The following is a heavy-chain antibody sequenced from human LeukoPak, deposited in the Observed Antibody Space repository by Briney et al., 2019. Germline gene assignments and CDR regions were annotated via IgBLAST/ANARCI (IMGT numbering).Heavy chain of an antibody. CDR2: ISGSGNST. CDR1: GFNFGSYA. D-gene: IGHD3-22*01. Sequence: GGSLRLSCAASGFNFGSYAMGWVRQAPGKGLEWVSAISGSGNSTYYADSVKGRFTISRDNSKNTLYLQMNSLRAEDTAVYYCAKEQYYYDSSGYYPRDAFDIWGQGTMVTVSS. CDR3: AKEQYYYDSSGYYPRDAFDI. J-gene: IGHJ3*02. V-gene: IGHV3-23*01.